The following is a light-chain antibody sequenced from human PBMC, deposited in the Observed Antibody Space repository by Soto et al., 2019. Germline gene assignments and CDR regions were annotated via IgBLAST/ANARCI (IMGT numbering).Light chain of an antibody. CDR3: ETWDTNTQV. CDR1: SGHNRNI. Sequence: QLVLTQSSSASASLGSSVRLTCSLSSGHNRNIVAWHQRQPGEAPRYLMKVEADGAYNKGSGIPDRFSGSSSGADRYLSISNLQSEDEAEYYCETWDTNTQVFGEGTKLTVL. CDR2: VEADGAY. V-gene: IGLV4-60*03. J-gene: IGLJ3*02.